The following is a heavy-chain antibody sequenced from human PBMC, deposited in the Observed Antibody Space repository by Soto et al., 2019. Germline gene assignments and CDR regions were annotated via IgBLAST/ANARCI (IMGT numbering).Heavy chain of an antibody. CDR1: GYTFTSYS. CDR3: ASSVADSSGYPWYYFDY. J-gene: IGHJ4*02. Sequence: ASVKVSCKASGYTFTSYSMHWVRQAPGQGLEWMGIINPSGGSTSYAQKFQGRVTMTRDTSTSTVYMELSSLRSEDTAVYYCASSVADSSGYPWYYFDYWGQGTLVTVSS. D-gene: IGHD3-22*01. CDR2: INPSGGST. V-gene: IGHV1-46*01.